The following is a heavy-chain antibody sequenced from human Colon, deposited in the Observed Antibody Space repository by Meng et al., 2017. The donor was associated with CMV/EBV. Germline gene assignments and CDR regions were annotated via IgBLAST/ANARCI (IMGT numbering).Heavy chain of an antibody. Sequence: GESLKISCAASGFTFSSYSMNWVRQAPGKGLEWVGRIKSKTDGGTTDYAAPVKGRFTISREDSKNTLFLEMHSLKTEDTAVYYCATVGWVSHYFDYWGQGTLVTVSS. J-gene: IGHJ4*02. CDR3: ATVGWVSHYFDY. CDR1: GFTFSSYS. V-gene: IGHV3-15*01. D-gene: IGHD1-26*01. CDR2: IKSKTDGGTT.